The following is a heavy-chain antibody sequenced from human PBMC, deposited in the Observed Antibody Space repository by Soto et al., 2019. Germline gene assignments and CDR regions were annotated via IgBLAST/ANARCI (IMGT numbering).Heavy chain of an antibody. Sequence: EMQLVESGGGLAQPGGSLRLSCAASGFTFNNYWMHWVRQTPGKGLVWVSRINTDGSSTTYADSVKGRFTISRDNAKNTLYLQMNSLTAEDTAVYYCARGDSRSPQKWFDPWGQGILVTVSS. V-gene: IGHV3-74*01. CDR2: INTDGSST. CDR1: GFTFNNYW. J-gene: IGHJ5*02. D-gene: IGHD6-6*01. CDR3: ARGDSRSPQKWFDP.